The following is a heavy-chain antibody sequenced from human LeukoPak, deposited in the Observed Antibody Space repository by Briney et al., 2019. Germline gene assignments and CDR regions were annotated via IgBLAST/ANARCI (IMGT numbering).Heavy chain of an antibody. Sequence: GGSLRLSCAASGVTFSSYSMNWVRQAPGKGLEWVSYISSSRSYIYYADSVKGGFTISRENAKNSLYLQMNRLGAEETAVYYCAKVASRHCSSTSCHLYYFDYWGQGTLVTVSS. CDR3: AKVASRHCSSTSCHLYYFDY. J-gene: IGHJ4*02. CDR1: GVTFSSYS. V-gene: IGHV3-21*04. D-gene: IGHD2-2*01. CDR2: ISSSRSYI.